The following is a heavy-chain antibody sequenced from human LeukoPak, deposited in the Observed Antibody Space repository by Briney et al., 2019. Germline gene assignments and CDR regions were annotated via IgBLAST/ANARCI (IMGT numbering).Heavy chain of an antibody. Sequence: GGSLRLSCTASGFTFGSYDMNWVRQAPGKGLEWVSFVVGSGGVKYYADSVKGRVTISRDNFKNTVYLQMDSLRVEDTAVYYCARDRGGTYCSGGSYYSGGLCDHWGQGTLVTVSS. CDR3: ARDRGGTYCSGGSYYSGGLCDH. D-gene: IGHD2-15*01. J-gene: IGHJ4*02. CDR2: VVGSGGVK. CDR1: GFTFGSYD. V-gene: IGHV3-23*01.